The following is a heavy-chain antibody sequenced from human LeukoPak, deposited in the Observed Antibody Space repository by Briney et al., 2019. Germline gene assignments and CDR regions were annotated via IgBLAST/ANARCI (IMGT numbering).Heavy chain of an antibody. CDR2: TWYDGSKK. CDR1: GFTFSNYG. J-gene: IGHJ5*02. CDR3: ARSLERYYCGSGSYYMNNWFDP. V-gene: IGHV3-33*01. Sequence: GRSLGLSCAASGFTFSNYGIHWVRQAPGKGLEWVAVTWYDGSKKYYADSVKGRFTISRDNSKNTLYLEMNSLRAEDTAVYYCARSLERYYCGSGSYYMNNWFDPWGQGTLVTVSS. D-gene: IGHD3-10*01.